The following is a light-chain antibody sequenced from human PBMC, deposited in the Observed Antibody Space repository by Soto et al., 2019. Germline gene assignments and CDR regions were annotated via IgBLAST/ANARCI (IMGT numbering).Light chain of an antibody. V-gene: IGKV3-20*01. Sequence: EIVLTQSPGTLSLSPGERATLSCRASQSVSSSSFAWYQQKPGQAPRLLIYGASSRATSIPDRFSGSGSGTDFTLTISRLEPEDFAVYYCQQYGSSPPMYTFGQGTKLEIK. CDR2: GAS. CDR1: QSVSSSS. CDR3: QQYGSSPPMYT. J-gene: IGKJ2*01.